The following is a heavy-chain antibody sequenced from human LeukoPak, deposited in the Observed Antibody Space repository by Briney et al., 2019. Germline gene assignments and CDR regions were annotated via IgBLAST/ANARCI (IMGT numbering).Heavy chain of an antibody. D-gene: IGHD6-13*01. V-gene: IGHV4-59*10. CDR1: GGAFSGYY. J-gene: IGHJ4*02. CDR2: IYTSGST. Sequence: PSGTLSLTCAVYGGAFSGYYWSWSRQPPGKGLEWSGRIYTSGSTNYNPSLKSRVTMSVDTSKNQFSLNLSSVTAADTAVYYCARDVVAAAGSWDYWGQGTLVTVSS. CDR3: ARDVVAAAGSWDY.